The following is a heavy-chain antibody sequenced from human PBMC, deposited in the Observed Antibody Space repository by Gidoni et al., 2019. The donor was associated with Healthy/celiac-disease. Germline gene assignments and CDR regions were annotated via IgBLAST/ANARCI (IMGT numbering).Heavy chain of an antibody. CDR3: ARDVDGGSLLHY. V-gene: IGHV3-21*01. CDR1: GFTFSSYS. CDR2: ISSSSSYI. J-gene: IGHJ4*02. Sequence: EVQLVESGGGLVKPGGSLRLACAASGFTFSSYSMNWVRQAPGKGLEWVSSISSSSSYIYYADSVKGRFTISRDNAKNSLYLQMNSLRAEDTAVYYCARDVDGGSLLHYWGQGTLVTVSS. D-gene: IGHD3-16*01.